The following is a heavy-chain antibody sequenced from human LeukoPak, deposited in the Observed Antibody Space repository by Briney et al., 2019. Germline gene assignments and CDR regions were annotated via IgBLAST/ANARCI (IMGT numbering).Heavy chain of an antibody. D-gene: IGHD6-19*01. Sequence: GESLKISCKGSGYGFTNYWIGWVRQMPGKGLEWMGTIYPGDSDIRYSPSFQGQVTMSADKSISTAYLQWSSLKASDTAMYYCARHIAPGYNSGWYFDYWGQGTLVIVSS. CDR3: ARHIAPGYNSGWYFDY. J-gene: IGHJ4*02. CDR1: GYGFTNYW. CDR2: IYPGDSDI. V-gene: IGHV5-51*01.